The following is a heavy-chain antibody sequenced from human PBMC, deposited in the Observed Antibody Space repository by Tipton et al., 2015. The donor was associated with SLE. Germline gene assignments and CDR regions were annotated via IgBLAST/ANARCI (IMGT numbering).Heavy chain of an antibody. CDR2: INHSGST. V-gene: IGHV4-61*09. Sequence: TLSLTCTVSGGSISSGSYYWSWIRQPAGKGLEWIGEINHSGSTNYNPSLKSRVTISVDTSKNQFSLKLSSVTAADTAVYYCAIRRGGEVLDYYYGMDVWGQGTTVTVSS. CDR1: GGSISSGSYY. D-gene: IGHD1-26*01. J-gene: IGHJ6*02. CDR3: AIRRGGEVLDYYYGMDV.